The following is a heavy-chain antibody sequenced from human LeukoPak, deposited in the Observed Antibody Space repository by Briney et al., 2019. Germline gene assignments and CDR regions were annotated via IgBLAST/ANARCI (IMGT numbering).Heavy chain of an antibody. Sequence: GGSLRLSCAASASDFSRHGMHWVRQAPGKGLEWVALISFDGSQEYYADSVKGRFTISRDNSKNTLYLQMNSLRAEDTAVYYCAKDYDSSGWAAFDIWGQGTMVTVSS. D-gene: IGHD3-22*01. V-gene: IGHV3-30*02. CDR3: AKDYDSSGWAAFDI. CDR1: ASDFSRHG. J-gene: IGHJ3*02. CDR2: ISFDGSQE.